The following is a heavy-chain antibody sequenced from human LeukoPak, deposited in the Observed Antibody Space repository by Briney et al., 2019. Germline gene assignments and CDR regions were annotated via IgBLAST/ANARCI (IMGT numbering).Heavy chain of an antibody. J-gene: IGHJ6*03. V-gene: IGHV4-31*03. D-gene: IGHD6-13*01. CDR2: IYYSGST. CDR3: ARDRMEYSSSWYKYYMDV. CDR1: GGSISSGGYY. Sequence: PSETLSLTCTVSGGSISSGGYYWSWIRQHPGKGLEWIGYIYYSGSTYYNPSLKSRVTISVDTSKNQFSLKLSSVTAADTAVYYCARDRMEYSSSWYKYYMDVWGKGTTVTVSS.